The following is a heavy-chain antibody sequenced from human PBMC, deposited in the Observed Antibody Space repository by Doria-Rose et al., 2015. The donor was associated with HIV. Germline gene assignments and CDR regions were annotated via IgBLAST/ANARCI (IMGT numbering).Heavy chain of an antibody. CDR2: IFSDDER. CDR1: GVSLSSPGMG. CDR3: ARIKSSRWYHKYYFDF. Sequence: QESGPVLVKPTETLTLTCTVFGVSLSSPGMGVSWTRQPPGKALEWLANIFSDDERSYNTSLKSRLTISRGTPKSQVVLTMTDMDPVDTATYYCARIKSSRWYHKYYFDFWGQGTLVIVSA. J-gene: IGHJ4*02. D-gene: IGHD6-13*01. V-gene: IGHV2-26*01.